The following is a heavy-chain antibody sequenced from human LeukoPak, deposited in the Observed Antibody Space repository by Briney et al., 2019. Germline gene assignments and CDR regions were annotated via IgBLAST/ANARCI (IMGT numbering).Heavy chain of an antibody. CDR2: ISSSSSTI. J-gene: IGHJ4*02. CDR3: ARDLSGGWFSGY. D-gene: IGHD6-19*01. V-gene: IGHV3-48*04. CDR1: GFTFSSYN. Sequence: GGSLRLSCAAPGFTFSSYNMNWVRQAPGKGLEWVSYISSSSSTIYYADSVKGRFTISRDNAKNSLYLQMNILRAEDTAVYYCARDLSGGWFSGYWGQGTLVTVSS.